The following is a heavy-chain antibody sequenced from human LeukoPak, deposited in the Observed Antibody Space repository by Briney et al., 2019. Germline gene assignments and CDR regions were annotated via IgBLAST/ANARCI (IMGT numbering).Heavy chain of an antibody. V-gene: IGHV4-4*07. CDR3: AREGRVATIAPYYYYYMDV. Sequence: SETLSPTCTVSGGSISSYYWRWIRQPAGKGLEWIGRIYTSGTTNYNPSLKSRVTISVAKSNNQFSLKLSSVTAADTDVYYCAREGRVATIAPYYYYYMDVWGKGTTVTVSS. J-gene: IGHJ6*03. CDR2: IYTSGTT. CDR1: GGSISSYY. D-gene: IGHD5-12*01.